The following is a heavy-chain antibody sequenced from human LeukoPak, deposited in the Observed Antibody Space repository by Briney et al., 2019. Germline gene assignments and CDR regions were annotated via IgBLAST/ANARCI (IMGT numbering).Heavy chain of an antibody. J-gene: IGHJ6*03. Sequence: ASVKVSCKASGYTFTGYDINWVRQAPGQGLEWMGWMNPNSGNTGYAQKFQGRVTMTRNTSISTAYMELSSLRSEDTAVYYCAREASYSSSSLGTYYYYMDVWGKGTTVTVSS. CDR2: MNPNSGNT. D-gene: IGHD6-6*01. CDR1: GYTFTGYD. V-gene: IGHV1-8*01. CDR3: AREASYSSSSLGTYYYYMDV.